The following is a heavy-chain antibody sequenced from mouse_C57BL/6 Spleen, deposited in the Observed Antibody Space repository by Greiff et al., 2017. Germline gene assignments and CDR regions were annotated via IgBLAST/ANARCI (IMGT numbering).Heavy chain of an antibody. CDR1: GYTFTSYW. Sequence: QVQLQQPGAELVKPGASVKMSCKASGYTFTSYWITWVQQRPGQGLEWIGDIYRGGGSTNYNEKFKSKATLTVDTSSSTAYMQLSSLTSEDSAVYYCARRNYDYDKNPYFEVWGTGTTVTVSS. CDR3: ARRNYDYDKNPYFEV. D-gene: IGHD2-4*01. J-gene: IGHJ1*03. V-gene: IGHV1-55*01. CDR2: IYRGGGST.